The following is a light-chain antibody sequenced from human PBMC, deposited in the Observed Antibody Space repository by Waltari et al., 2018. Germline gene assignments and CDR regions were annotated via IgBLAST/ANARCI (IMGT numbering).Light chain of an antibody. CDR3: QQYYSIPLT. CDR2: WAS. Sequence: DIVMTQSSDSLAVSLGESATINCKSRQSVLYSSNNKNYLAWYQQQPGQPPKLLIYWASTRESGVPDRFTGSGSGTDFTLTISSLQAEDVAVYYCQQYYSIPLTFGGGTTVEIK. CDR1: QSVLYSSNNKNY. V-gene: IGKV4-1*01. J-gene: IGKJ4*01.